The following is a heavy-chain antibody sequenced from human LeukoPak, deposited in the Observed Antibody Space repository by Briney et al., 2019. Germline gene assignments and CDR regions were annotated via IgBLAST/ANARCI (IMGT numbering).Heavy chain of an antibody. CDR2: INANTGGT. J-gene: IGHJ4*02. CDR3: ARDRGYNSSGYIFDY. Sequence: ASVKVSCKASGHTFTGYYLHWVRQAPGQGLEWMGWINANTGGTNYAQKFQGKFTMTRDMSTSTVYMELSSLRSEDTAVYYCARDRGYNSSGYIFDYWGQGTLVTVSS. V-gene: IGHV1-2*02. D-gene: IGHD3-22*01. CDR1: GHTFTGYY.